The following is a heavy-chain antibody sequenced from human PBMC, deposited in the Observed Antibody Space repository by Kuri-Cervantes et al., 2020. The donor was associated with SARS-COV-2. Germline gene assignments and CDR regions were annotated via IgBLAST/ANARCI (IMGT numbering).Heavy chain of an antibody. CDR3: TGAGYDNSGYYYSFDF. D-gene: IGHD3-22*01. J-gene: IGHJ4*02. CDR1: GGSISSHY. V-gene: IGHV4-59*11. Sequence: SETLSLTCTVSGGSISSHYWSWIRQPPGKGLEWIGYVYSSGSTNYSPSLKSRVTMSVDTSKNQFSLKLTSVTAADTAVYYCTGAGYDNSGYYYSFDFWGQGTLVTVSS. CDR2: VYSSGST.